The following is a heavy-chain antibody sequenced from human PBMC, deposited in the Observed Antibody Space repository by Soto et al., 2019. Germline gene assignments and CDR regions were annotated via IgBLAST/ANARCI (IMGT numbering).Heavy chain of an antibody. CDR1: GGSISSGIYY. D-gene: IGHD1-26*01. J-gene: IGHJ4*02. Sequence: PSETLSLTCTVSGGSISSGIYYWSWIRQNPGKGLEWIGHIYYSGSTYYNPSLKSRVSISVDTSKNQFSLKLTSVTAADTAVYYCGRVARGRVVGATPPCFDYWGQGTLVTVSS. V-gene: IGHV4-31*03. CDR2: IYYSGST. CDR3: GRVARGRVVGATPPCFDY.